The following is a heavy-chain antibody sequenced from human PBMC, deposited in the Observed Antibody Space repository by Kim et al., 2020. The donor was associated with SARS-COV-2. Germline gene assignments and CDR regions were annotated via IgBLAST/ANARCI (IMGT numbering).Heavy chain of an antibody. CDR3: AKSYDRYFDY. CDR2: T. V-gene: IGHV3-23*01. D-gene: IGHD3-3*01. J-gene: IGHJ4*02. Sequence: TYYADSVKGRFAISRDNSKNTLDLQMNSLRAEDTAIYYCAKSYDRYFDYWGQGTLLTVSS.